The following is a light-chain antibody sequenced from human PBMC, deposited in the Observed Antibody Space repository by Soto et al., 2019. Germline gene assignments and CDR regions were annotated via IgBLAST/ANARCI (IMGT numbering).Light chain of an antibody. CDR3: GSWDASLSAGV. V-gene: IGLV1-51*01. Sequence: QSVLTQPPSVSAAPGQKVTISCSGSSSNIESNPVSWYRHLPGTVPKLLIYNDDKRPSGIPDRFSGSKSGTSATLGITGLQTGDEDDYYCGSWDASLSAGVFGGGTKVTVL. J-gene: IGLJ2*01. CDR1: SSNIESNP. CDR2: NDD.